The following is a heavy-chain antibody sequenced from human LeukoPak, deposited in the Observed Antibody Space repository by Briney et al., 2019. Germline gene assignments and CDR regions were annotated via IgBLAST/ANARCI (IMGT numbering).Heavy chain of an antibody. Sequence: TSETLSLTCTVSGGSISSSRYYWGWIRQPPGKGLEWIGSIYYSGSTYYNPSLKSRVTISVDTSKNQFSLKLSSVTAADTAVYYCARRMEGKPFDYWGQGTLVTVSS. J-gene: IGHJ4*02. CDR3: ARRMEGKPFDY. CDR1: GGSISSSRYY. V-gene: IGHV4-39*01. CDR2: IYYSGST. D-gene: IGHD1-1*01.